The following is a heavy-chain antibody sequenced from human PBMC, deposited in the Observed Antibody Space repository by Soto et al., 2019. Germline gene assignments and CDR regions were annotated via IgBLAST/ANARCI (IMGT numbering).Heavy chain of an antibody. CDR3: ARDEYCSGGSCCSGG. V-gene: IGHV3-11*05. J-gene: IGHJ4*02. Sequence: QVQLVESGGGLVKPGGSLRLSCGASGFIFSDYYMSWIRQAPGKGLEWVSYISSSSRYTNYADSVKGRFTISRDNAKKSLYLQMNSLRAEDTAVYYCARDEYCSGGSCCSGGWGQGTLVTVSS. D-gene: IGHD2-15*01. CDR2: ISSSSRYT. CDR1: GFIFSDYY.